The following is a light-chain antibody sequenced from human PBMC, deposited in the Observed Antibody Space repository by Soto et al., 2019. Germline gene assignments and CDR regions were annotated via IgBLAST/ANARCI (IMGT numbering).Light chain of an antibody. CDR2: GAS. V-gene: IGKV3-20*01. CDR1: QSVSNNY. J-gene: IGKJ2*01. CDR3: QQYGISPLMYT. Sequence: EIVLMQSPGTLSLSPGERATLSCRASQSVSNNYLAWYQQKPGQAPRLLIYGASARATGVPDRFSGSGSGTDFTLTITRLAPEDFAVYYCQQYGISPLMYTFGQGTKLWVK.